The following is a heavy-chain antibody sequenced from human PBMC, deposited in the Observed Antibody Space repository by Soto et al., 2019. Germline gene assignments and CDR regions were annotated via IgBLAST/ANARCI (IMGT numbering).Heavy chain of an antibody. J-gene: IGHJ3*01. CDR2: INTDGSQK. CDR1: AITFNSYW. V-gene: IGHV3-7*01. CDR3: ARVSRRNTFDV. Sequence: PGVSRRLSCSPSAITFNSYWMTWVRKAPGKGLEWVANINTDGSQKHSVDSVKGRFTFPRDNAKNSLYLQMNSLRVEDTAVYYCARVSRRNTFDVWGQGTMVTVSS.